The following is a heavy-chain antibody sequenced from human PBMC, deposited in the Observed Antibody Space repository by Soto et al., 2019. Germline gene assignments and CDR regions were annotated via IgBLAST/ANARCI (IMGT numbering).Heavy chain of an antibody. J-gene: IGHJ3*02. CDR3: AGSHVSVEAFDI. Sequence: GASVKVSCKASGYTFTSYDINWVRQATGQGLEWMGWMNPNSGNTGYAQKFQGRVTVTRNTSISTAYMELRSLRSEDTAVYYCAGSHVSVEAFDIWGQGTMVTVSS. V-gene: IGHV1-8*01. CDR2: MNPNSGNT. CDR1: GYTFTSYD.